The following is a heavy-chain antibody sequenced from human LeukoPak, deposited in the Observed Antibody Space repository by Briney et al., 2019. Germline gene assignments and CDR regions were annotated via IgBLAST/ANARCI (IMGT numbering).Heavy chain of an antibody. CDR3: ARVAAVTRKFDY. J-gene: IGHJ4*02. D-gene: IGHD4-17*01. Sequence: SETLSLTCTVSGGSISSYYWSWIRQPPGKGLEWIGYIYYSGSTNYNPSLKSRVTISVDTSKNQFSLKPSSVTAADTAVYYCARVAAVTRKFDYWGQGTLVTVSS. CDR2: IYYSGST. CDR1: GGSISSYY. V-gene: IGHV4-59*01.